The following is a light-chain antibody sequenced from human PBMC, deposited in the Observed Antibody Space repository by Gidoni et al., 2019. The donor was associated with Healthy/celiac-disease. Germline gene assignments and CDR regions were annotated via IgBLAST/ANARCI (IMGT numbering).Light chain of an antibody. CDR3: QQYNNWPPCT. Sequence: EIVMTQSPATRSVSPGERATLSCRASQRVNSNLAWYQQKPGQAPRLLIYGASTRATGIPARFSGSGSGTEFTLTISSLQSEDFAVYYCQQYNNWPPCTFGQGTKLEIK. CDR2: GAS. J-gene: IGKJ2*02. V-gene: IGKV3-15*01. CDR1: QRVNSN.